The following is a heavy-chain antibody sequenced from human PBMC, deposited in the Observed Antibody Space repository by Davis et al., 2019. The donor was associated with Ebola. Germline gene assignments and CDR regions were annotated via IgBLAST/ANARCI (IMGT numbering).Heavy chain of an antibody. V-gene: IGHV3-7*01. D-gene: IGHD2-2*01. J-gene: IGHJ4*02. CDR1: GFTFSSYW. CDR3: ARDHSYYAIDY. CDR2: IKQDGSEK. Sequence: GESLKISCAASGFTFSSYWMSWVRQTPGKGLEWVANIKQDGSEKYYADSVKGRFTISRDNAKNSLYLQMNSLRAEDTAVYYCARDHSYYAIDYWGQGTLVTVSS.